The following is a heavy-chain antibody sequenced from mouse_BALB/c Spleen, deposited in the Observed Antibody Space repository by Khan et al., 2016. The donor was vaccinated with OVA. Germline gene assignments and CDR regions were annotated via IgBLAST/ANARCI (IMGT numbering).Heavy chain of an antibody. Sequence: VQLQESGAELARPGASVKLSCKASGYTFTDFYINWVKQRTGQGLEWIGEISPGSGDTFYNERFKDKATLTADKSSNTAYMQRSSLTSEASAVYFCARRNYFGYTFAYWGQGTLVTVSA. CDR1: GYTFTDFY. D-gene: IGHD1-2*01. V-gene: IGHV1-77*01. J-gene: IGHJ3*01. CDR2: ISPGSGDT. CDR3: ARRNYFGYTFAY.